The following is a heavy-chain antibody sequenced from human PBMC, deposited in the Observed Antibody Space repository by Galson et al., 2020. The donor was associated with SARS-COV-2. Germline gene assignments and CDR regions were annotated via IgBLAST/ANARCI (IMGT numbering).Heavy chain of an antibody. CDR2: TYYRSKWYN. V-gene: IGHV6-1*01. CDR3: AREVATSYYYYYYMDV. CDR1: GDSVSSNSAA. J-gene: IGHJ6*03. Sequence: SETLSLTCAISGDSVSSNSAAWNWIRQSPSRGLEWLGRTYYRSKWYNDYAVSVKSRITINPDTSKNQFSLQLNSVTPEDTAVYYCAREVATSYYYYYYMDVWGKGTTVTVSS. D-gene: IGHD5-12*01.